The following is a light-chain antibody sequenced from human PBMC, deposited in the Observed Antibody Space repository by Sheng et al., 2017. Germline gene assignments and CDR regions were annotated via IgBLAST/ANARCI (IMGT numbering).Light chain of an antibody. CDR2: SAS. CDR3: QQRSNWPKFT. V-gene: IGKV3-11*01. CDR1: QSISSY. Sequence: EIVLTQSPATLSLSPGERATLSCRASQSISSYLAWYQQKPGQAPRLLIYSASDRAAGIPARFSGSGSGTDFTLTISGLEPEDFAVYYCQQRSNWPKFTFGPGTKVDIK. J-gene: IGKJ3*01.